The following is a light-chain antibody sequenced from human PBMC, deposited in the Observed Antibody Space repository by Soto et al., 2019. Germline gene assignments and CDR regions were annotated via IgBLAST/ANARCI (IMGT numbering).Light chain of an antibody. V-gene: IGKV3-20*01. CDR2: GAS. J-gene: IGKJ4*01. Sequence: EIVLTQSPGTLSLSPGERATLSCRASQSVSSSYLAWYQQKPGQAPRLLIYGASSRATGIPDRFSGSGSGTDFTLTISRLEPEDFAVYYCQQYNSWPPLTFGGGTKLEVK. CDR3: QQYNSWPPLT. CDR1: QSVSSSY.